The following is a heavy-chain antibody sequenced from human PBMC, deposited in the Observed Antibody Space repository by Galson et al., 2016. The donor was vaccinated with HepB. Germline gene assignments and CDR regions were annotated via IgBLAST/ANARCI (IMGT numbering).Heavy chain of an antibody. CDR2: IFYFDNT. V-gene: IGHV4-61*08. CDR1: GASVSSTGYY. D-gene: IGHD3-10*01. Sequence: SETLPLTCTVSGASVSSTGYYWSLIRQPPGKGLEWIGYIFYFDNTNYNPSLKSRVTISVDTSKNQFSLKLNSVTAADTAVYYCASDSTYGNFWGQGTLATVSS. CDR3: ASDSTYGNF. J-gene: IGHJ4*02.